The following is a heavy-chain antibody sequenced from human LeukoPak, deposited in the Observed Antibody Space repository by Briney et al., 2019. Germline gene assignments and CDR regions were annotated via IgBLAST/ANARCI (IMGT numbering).Heavy chain of an antibody. CDR2: IDPSGGST. J-gene: IGHJ4*02. CDR1: GYTFISYY. CDR3: VRTPPNWGFDY. V-gene: IGHV1-46*01. Sequence: ASVKVSCKASGYTFISYYMHWVRQAPGQGLEWMGIIDPSGGSTNYAQKFQGRVTMTSDSSISTAYMELSSLRSEDTAIYYCVRTPPNWGFDYWGQGTLVTVSS. D-gene: IGHD7-27*01.